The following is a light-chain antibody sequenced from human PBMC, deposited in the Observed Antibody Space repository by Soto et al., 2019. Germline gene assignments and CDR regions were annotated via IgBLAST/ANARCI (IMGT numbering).Light chain of an antibody. J-gene: IGKJ2*01. CDR2: AAS. Sequence: DIQMTQSPSSLSASVGDRVTITCRTSQRISDYLNWYQQKPGNAPKLLIYAASSLQSEFPSRFSGSGSGTEFTLTIIDLQPEDFATYYCQQSYSTPYTFGQGTKLEIK. V-gene: IGKV1-39*01. CDR3: QQSYSTPYT. CDR1: QRISDY.